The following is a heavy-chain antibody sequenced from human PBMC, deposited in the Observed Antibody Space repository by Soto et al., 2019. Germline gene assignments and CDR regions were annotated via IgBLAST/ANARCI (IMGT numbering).Heavy chain of an antibody. J-gene: IGHJ4*02. Sequence: SETHSLTYAVSGGYSSSSNGWSWVRQPPGKGLECIGETYHSGSTNYNPSLKSRVTISVEKSKNQFSLKLSSVIAADTAVYYCARDSQISYYDSSSGHFDYWGQGTLVPVSS. D-gene: IGHD3-22*01. V-gene: IGHV4-4*02. CDR2: TYHSGST. CDR1: GGYSSSSNG. CDR3: ARDSQISYYDSSSGHFDY.